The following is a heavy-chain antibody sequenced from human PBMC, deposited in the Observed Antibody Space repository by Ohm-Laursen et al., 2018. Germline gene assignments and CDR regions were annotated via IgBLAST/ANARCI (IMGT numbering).Heavy chain of an antibody. Sequence: SLRLSCAASGFTFDDYAMHWVRQVPGKGLEWVSGITWNSGRLGYADSVKGRFTISRDNAKNSLYLQMNSLRAEDTALYYCAKDWGSGSRFRLYYFDYWGQGTLVTVSS. CDR3: AKDWGSGSRFRLYYFDY. J-gene: IGHJ4*02. D-gene: IGHD6-25*01. CDR1: GFTFDDYA. V-gene: IGHV3-9*01. CDR2: ITWNSGRL.